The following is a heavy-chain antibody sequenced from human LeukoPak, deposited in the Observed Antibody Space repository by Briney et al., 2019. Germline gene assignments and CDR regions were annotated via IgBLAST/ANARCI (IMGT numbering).Heavy chain of an antibody. Sequence: SETLSLTCTVSGASISSYYWSWIRQPPGKGLEWIGYIYNSGSTNYNPSLKSRVTISVDTSKNQFSLKLSSVTAADTAAYYCARSGRYYESSGYYYVFYWGQGTLVTVSS. J-gene: IGHJ4*02. CDR3: ARSGRYYESSGYYYVFY. CDR1: GASISSYY. CDR2: IYNSGST. V-gene: IGHV4-59*08. D-gene: IGHD3-22*01.